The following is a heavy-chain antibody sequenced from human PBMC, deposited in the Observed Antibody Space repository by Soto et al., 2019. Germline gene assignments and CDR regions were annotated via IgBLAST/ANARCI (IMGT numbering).Heavy chain of an antibody. CDR2: ISYDGSNK. Sequence: QVQLVESGGGVVQPGRSLRLSCAASGFTFSSYGMHWVRQAPGKGLEWVAVISYDGSNKYYADSVKGRFTISRDNSKNTLYLQMNSLRAEDTAVYYCAKDPRRGYSGYDFDYWGQGTLVTVSS. CDR1: GFTFSSYG. J-gene: IGHJ4*02. V-gene: IGHV3-30*18. CDR3: AKDPRRGYSGYDFDY. D-gene: IGHD5-12*01.